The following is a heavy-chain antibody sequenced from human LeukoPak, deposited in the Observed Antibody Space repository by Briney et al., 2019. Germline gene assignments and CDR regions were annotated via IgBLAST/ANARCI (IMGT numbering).Heavy chain of an antibody. CDR3: AKFWSAAATRQDFDY. J-gene: IGHJ4*02. CDR1: GFTFSSYA. CDR2: ISYDGSNK. V-gene: IGHV3-30*18. D-gene: IGHD2-15*01. Sequence: GRSLRLSCAASGFTFSSYAMHWVRQAPGKGLEWVAVISYDGSNKYYADSVKGRFTISRDNSKNTLYLQMNSLRAEDTAVYYCAKFWSAAATRQDFDYWGQGTLVTVSS.